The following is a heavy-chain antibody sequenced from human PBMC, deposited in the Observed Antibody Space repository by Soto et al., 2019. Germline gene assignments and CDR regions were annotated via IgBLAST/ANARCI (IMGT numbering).Heavy chain of an antibody. Sequence: QVQLVQSGAEVKKPGASVKVSCKAGYTFTSYGISWVRQAPGQGLEWMGWINGYNGNTNHAQKLHGRVTMSTDTSTSTAYMELRSLRSDDSAVYYCARMGDVPYYYYGMDVWGQGTTVTVSS. CDR1: YTFTSYG. V-gene: IGHV1-18*01. D-gene: IGHD3-16*01. CDR3: ARMGDVPYYYYGMDV. J-gene: IGHJ6*02. CDR2: INGYNGNT.